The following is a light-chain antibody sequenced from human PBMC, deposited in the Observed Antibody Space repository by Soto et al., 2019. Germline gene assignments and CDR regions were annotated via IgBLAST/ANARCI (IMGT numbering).Light chain of an antibody. CDR3: CSYAGSSTVV. V-gene: IGLV2-23*01. CDR1: SSDVGSYNL. CDR2: EGS. J-gene: IGLJ2*01. Sequence: QSALTQPASVSGSPGQSITISCTGTSSDVGSYNLVSWYQQHPGKAPKLMIYEGSKRPSGVSNRFSGSKSGNTASLTISGLQAEDEADYYCCSYAGSSTVVLGGGTKLTV.